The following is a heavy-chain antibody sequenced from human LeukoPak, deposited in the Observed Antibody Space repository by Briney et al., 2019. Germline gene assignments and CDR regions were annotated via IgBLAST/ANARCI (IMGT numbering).Heavy chain of an antibody. CDR2: ISGSGGST. CDR3: ARIMYASGSSYTFDI. J-gene: IGHJ3*02. D-gene: IGHD3-10*01. CDR1: GFTFRNYA. Sequence: GGSLRLSCAASGFTFRNYAMDWVRQAPGKGLEWVSGISGSGGSTYYADSVKGRFITSRDNSKNTLYVQMNTLRAEDTAVYYCARIMYASGSSYTFDIWGQGTMVTVSS. V-gene: IGHV3-23*01.